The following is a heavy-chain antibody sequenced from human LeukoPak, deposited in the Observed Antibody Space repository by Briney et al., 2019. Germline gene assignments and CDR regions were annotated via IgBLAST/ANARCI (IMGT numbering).Heavy chain of an antibody. Sequence: ASVKVSCKASGGTFSSYAISWVRQAPGQGLEWMGGIIPIFGTAIYAQKFQGRVTMTEDTSTDTAYMELSSLRSEDTAVYYCATNRFLEWLFDYWGQGTLVTVSS. J-gene: IGHJ4*02. CDR3: ATNRFLEWLFDY. D-gene: IGHD3-3*01. V-gene: IGHV1-69*06. CDR1: GGTFSSYA. CDR2: IIPIFGTA.